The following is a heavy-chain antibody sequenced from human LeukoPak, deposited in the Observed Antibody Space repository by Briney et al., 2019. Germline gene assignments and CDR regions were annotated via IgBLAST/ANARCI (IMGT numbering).Heavy chain of an antibody. CDR2: IWSDGNNK. Sequence: GGSLRLSCAASGFTFSSYWMSWVRQAPGKGLEWVAIIWSDGNNKYYADSVEGRFTISRDTSKNTLFLQMNSLRAEDTAVYYCARYGNGYYFDYWGQGTLVTVSS. J-gene: IGHJ4*02. CDR3: ARYGNGYYFDY. V-gene: IGHV3-33*08. CDR1: GFTFSSYW. D-gene: IGHD4-11*01.